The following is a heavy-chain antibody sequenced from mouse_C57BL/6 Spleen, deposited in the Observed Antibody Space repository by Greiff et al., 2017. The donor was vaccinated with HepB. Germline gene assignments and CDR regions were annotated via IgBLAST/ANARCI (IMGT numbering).Heavy chain of an antibody. D-gene: IGHD4-1*02. CDR3: ANWDGYFDV. V-gene: IGHV1-82*01. CDR1: GYAFSSSW. J-gene: IGHJ1*03. CDR2: IYPGDGDT. Sequence: QVQLQQSGPELVKPGASVKISCKASGYAFSSSWMNWVKQRPGKGLEWIGRIYPGDGDTNYNGKFKGKATLTADKSSSTAYMQLSSLTSEDSAVYFCANWDGYFDVWGTGTTVTVSS.